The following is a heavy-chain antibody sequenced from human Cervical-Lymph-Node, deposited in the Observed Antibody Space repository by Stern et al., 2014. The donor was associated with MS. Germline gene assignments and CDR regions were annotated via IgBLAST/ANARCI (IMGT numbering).Heavy chain of an antibody. D-gene: IGHD6-19*01. Sequence: VQLVQSGGGLVKPGGSLRLSCAASGFTFSSYSFNWVRQAPGTGLEWVSSISSSSSYKSYADSVKGRFPISRDNAKNSLSLQMNSLRAEDTAVYYCAREGIAVAGALDYWGQGTLVTVSS. CDR1: GFTFSSYS. CDR2: ISSSSSYK. CDR3: AREGIAVAGALDY. V-gene: IGHV3-21*06. J-gene: IGHJ4*02.